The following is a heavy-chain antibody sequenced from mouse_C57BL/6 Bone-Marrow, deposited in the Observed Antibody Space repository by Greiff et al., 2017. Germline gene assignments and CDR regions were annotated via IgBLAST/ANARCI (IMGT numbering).Heavy chain of an antibody. CDR1: GYTFTSYW. V-gene: IGHV1-55*01. CDR3: ARPYYSNSCYFGV. D-gene: IGHD2-5*01. CDR2: IYPGSGST. Sequence: QVQLQQPGAELVKPGASVKMSCKASGYTFTSYWITWVKQRPGQGLEWIGDIYPGSGSTNYNEKFKSKATLTVDTSSSTAYMQLSGLTSEDSAVYYCARPYYSNSCYFGVWGTGTTVTVSS. J-gene: IGHJ1*03.